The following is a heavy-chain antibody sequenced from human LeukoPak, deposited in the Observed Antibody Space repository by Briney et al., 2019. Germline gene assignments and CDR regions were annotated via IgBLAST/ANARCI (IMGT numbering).Heavy chain of an antibody. D-gene: IGHD3-9*01. CDR2: SYPGDSDT. V-gene: IGHV5-51*01. Sequence: GGALEISWKGSGCYFTIYWIGWGRELPGKGLEWMGISYPGDSDTSYSPSFQGQLTISADKSISTAYLQWSSLKASDTAIYYCARTERLRYSPNSFDPWGQGTLVTVSS. CDR1: GCYFTIYW. CDR3: ARTERLRYSPNSFDP. J-gene: IGHJ5*02.